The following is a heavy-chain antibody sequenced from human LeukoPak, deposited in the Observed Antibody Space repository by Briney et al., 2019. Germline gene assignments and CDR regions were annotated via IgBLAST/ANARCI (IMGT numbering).Heavy chain of an antibody. CDR3: ARGGMSTSYSYYYYYGMDV. Sequence: SVKVSCKASGGTFSSYAISWVRQAPGQGLEWMGRIIPILGIANYAQKFQGRVTITADKSTSTAYMELSSLRSEDTAVYYCARGGMSTSYSYYYYYGMDVWGQGTTVTVSS. J-gene: IGHJ6*02. V-gene: IGHV1-69*04. CDR2: IIPILGIA. CDR1: GGTFSSYA. D-gene: IGHD1-26*01.